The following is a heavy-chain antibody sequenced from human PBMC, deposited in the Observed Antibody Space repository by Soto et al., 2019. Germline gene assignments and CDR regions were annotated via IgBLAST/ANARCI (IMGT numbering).Heavy chain of an antibody. CDR3: ARGPVLRYFDWLIPTAPYYYYGMDV. CDR1: GGSFSGYY. V-gene: IGHV4-34*01. J-gene: IGHJ6*02. CDR2: INHSGST. D-gene: IGHD3-9*01. Sequence: SETLSLTCAVYGGSFSGYYWSWIRQPPGKGLEWIGEINHSGSTNYNPSLKSRVTISVDTSKNQFSLKLSSVTAADTAVYYCARGPVLRYFDWLIPTAPYYYYGMDVWGQGTTVTVSS.